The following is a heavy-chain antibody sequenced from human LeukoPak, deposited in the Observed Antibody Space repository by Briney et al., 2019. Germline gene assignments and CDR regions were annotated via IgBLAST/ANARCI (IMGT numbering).Heavy chain of an antibody. V-gene: IGHV3-9*01. J-gene: IGHJ4*02. CDR2: ISWNSGSI. CDR3: AKDWASYGDYELVTFDY. CDR1: GFTFSSYA. D-gene: IGHD4-17*01. Sequence: PGGSLRLSCAASGFTFSSYAMHWVRQAPGKGLEWVSGISWNSGSIGYADSVKGRFTISRDNAKNSLYLQMNSLRAEDTALYYCAKDWASYGDYELVTFDYWGQGTLVTVSS.